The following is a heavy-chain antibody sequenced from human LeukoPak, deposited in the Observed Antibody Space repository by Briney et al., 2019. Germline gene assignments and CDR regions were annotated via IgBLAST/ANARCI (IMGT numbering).Heavy chain of an antibody. V-gene: IGHV3-33*01. Sequence: GGSLRLSCVASGFTFSSYGMHWVRQAPGKGPEWVAVIWFDGSSKYYADSVKGRFTISRDNSKNTLYLDMNSLRAEDTAVYYCASAAGPFDNWGQETLVTVSS. CDR3: ASAAGPFDN. CDR2: IWFDGSSK. CDR1: GFTFSSYG. D-gene: IGHD6-13*01. J-gene: IGHJ4*02.